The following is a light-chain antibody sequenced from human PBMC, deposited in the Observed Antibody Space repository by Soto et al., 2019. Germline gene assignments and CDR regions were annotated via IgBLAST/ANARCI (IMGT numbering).Light chain of an antibody. Sequence: EIVLTQSPATLSLSPGERATLSCRASQSISSYLAGYQQKPDQAPRLLIYDSSNRATGIPARFSGSGSGTDFTLTIISLEPEDFAVYYCLQRSTWPFTFGPGTRVDIK. CDR1: QSISSY. J-gene: IGKJ3*01. CDR2: DSS. CDR3: LQRSTWPFT. V-gene: IGKV3-11*01.